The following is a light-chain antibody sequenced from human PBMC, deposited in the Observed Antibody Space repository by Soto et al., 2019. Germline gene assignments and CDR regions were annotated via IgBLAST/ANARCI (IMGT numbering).Light chain of an antibody. CDR1: SSDVGSYNL. CDR3: CSYAGSSTWV. CDR2: EGS. V-gene: IGLV2-23*01. Sequence: QSVLTQPASVSGSPGQSITISCTGTSSDVGSYNLVSWYQQHPGKAPKLMICEGSERPSGVSNRFSGSKSGNTASLTISGLQAEDEDDYYCCSYAGSSTWVFGGGTKLTVL. J-gene: IGLJ3*02.